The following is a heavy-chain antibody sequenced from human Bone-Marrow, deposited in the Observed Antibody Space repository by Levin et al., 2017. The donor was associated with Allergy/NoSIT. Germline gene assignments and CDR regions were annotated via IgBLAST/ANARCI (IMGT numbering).Heavy chain of an antibody. CDR1: GFTFSSYA. D-gene: IGHD6-19*01. Sequence: GGSLRLSCAASGFTFSSYAMHWVRQAPGKGLEWVAVISYDGSNKYYADSVKGRFTISRDNSKNTLYLQMNRLRAEDTAVYYCARDPYSSGWSGGDYWGQGTLVTVSS. CDR3: ARDPYSSGWSGGDY. V-gene: IGHV3-30*04. CDR2: ISYDGSNK. J-gene: IGHJ4*02.